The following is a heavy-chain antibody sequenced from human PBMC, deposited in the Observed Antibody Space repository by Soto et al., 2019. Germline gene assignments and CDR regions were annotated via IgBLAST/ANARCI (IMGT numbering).Heavy chain of an antibody. Sequence: QVQLVQSGAEVKKPGSSVKVSCKASGGTFSTYPINWVRQAPGQGLEYMGGIIPKFGTTNYAQKFRGRVTITADESTSTAYMELNNLRSEDTAGYYCARGASNSTCWYIWFDAWGQGTLVTVSS. V-gene: IGHV1-69*01. CDR2: IIPKFGTT. D-gene: IGHD6-19*01. J-gene: IGHJ5*02. CDR3: ARGASNSTCWYIWFDA. CDR1: GGTFSTYP.